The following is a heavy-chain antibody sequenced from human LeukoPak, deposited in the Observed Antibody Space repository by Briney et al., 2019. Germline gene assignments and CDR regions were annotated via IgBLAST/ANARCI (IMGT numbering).Heavy chain of an antibody. D-gene: IGHD3-3*01. J-gene: IGHJ4*02. CDR3: VTGSLESGHNFDY. Sequence: GGSLRLSCAASGFTFSSYWMHWIRQVPGKGLVWVSHIKYDGSATNYADSVKGRFTISRDNAKNTLYLQMNSLRAEDTAVYLCVTGSLESGHNFDYWGQGALVTVSS. CDR1: GFTFSSYW. CDR2: IKYDGSAT. V-gene: IGHV3-74*01.